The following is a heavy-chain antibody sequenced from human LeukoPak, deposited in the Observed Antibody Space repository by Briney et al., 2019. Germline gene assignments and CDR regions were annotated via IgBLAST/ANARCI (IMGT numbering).Heavy chain of an antibody. Sequence: SGGSLRLSCAASGFTVSSSCMSWVRQAPGRGLEQVSVFYSGGDTYYADSVKGRFTISRDNSKNTLYLQMNRLRAEDTAVYYCATGGKYYENGGYGHDHWGQGTLVTVSS. CDR1: GFTVSSSC. J-gene: IGHJ4*02. CDR2: FYSGGDT. V-gene: IGHV3-53*01. CDR3: ATGGKYYENGGYGHDH. D-gene: IGHD3-16*01.